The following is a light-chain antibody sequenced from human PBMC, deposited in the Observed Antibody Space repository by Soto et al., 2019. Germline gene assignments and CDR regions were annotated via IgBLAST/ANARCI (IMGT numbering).Light chain of an antibody. Sequence: EIVLTQSPGTLSLSPGERAALSCRASQSVGANYLAWYQQKPGQAPRLLIYGASIRASGIPDRFSGSGSGTDFTLTITRLEPADFAVYYCQQYASSPITFGQGTRLEIK. CDR2: GAS. CDR3: QQYASSPIT. CDR1: QSVGANY. J-gene: IGKJ5*01. V-gene: IGKV3-20*01.